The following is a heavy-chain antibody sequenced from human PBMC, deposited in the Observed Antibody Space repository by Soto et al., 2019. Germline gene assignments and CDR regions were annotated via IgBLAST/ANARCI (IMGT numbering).Heavy chain of an antibody. J-gene: IGHJ4*02. Sequence: QVQLVQSGAEVKKPGASVKVSCKASGHSSSSYYMHWVRQAPGQGLEWMGVISPSGDYTSFTQKFQGRVSVTRDTSTNTVYMEFSSLRFEDTAVYYCAREPSYTDLLDYWGQGALVSVSS. CDR1: GHSSSSYY. CDR3: AREPSYTDLLDY. CDR2: ISPSGDYT. V-gene: IGHV1-46*01.